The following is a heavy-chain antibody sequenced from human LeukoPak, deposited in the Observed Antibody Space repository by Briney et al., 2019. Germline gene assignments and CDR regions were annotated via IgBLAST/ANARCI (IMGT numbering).Heavy chain of an antibody. J-gene: IGHJ4*02. CDR3: TRVSLVAASVFFDY. Sequence: PGGSLRLSCTASGYTLGVYAMSWVRQAPGKGREWVSFIRSKAYGGTTEYAASVKDRFTISRDDSKSIAYLQMNSLKTEDTAVYYCTRVSLVAASVFFDYWGQGTLVTVSS. D-gene: IGHD2-15*01. CDR1: GYTLGVYA. CDR2: IRSKAYGGTT. V-gene: IGHV3-49*04.